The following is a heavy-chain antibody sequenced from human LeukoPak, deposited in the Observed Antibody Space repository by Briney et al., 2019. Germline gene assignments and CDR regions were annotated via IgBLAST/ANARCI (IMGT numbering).Heavy chain of an antibody. CDR1: GFNFSSYA. D-gene: IGHD5-18*01. CDR2: ISTNGGST. CDR3: ARGGGRNTAMVWALDY. Sequence: GGSLRLSCAASGFNFSSYAMHWVRQAPGKGLEYVSGISTNGGSTYYADSVKGRFTISRDNSKNTLFLQMGSLRDEDMAVYYCARGGGRNTAMVWALDYWGQGTLVTVSS. J-gene: IGHJ4*02. V-gene: IGHV3-64*02.